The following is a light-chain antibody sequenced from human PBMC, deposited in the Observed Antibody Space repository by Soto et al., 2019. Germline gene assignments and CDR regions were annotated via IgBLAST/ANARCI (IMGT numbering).Light chain of an antibody. J-gene: IGLJ7*01. CDR3: SSYTRSSSLVV. Sequence: QSALTQPASVSRSPGQSITISCTGTSSDVGGYNYVSWYQQHPGKAPKLMVYEVNNRPSGVSNRFSGSKSGNTASLTISGLQAEDEAYYYCSSYTRSSSLVVFGGGTQLTFL. CDR2: EVN. CDR1: SSDVGGYNY. V-gene: IGLV2-14*01.